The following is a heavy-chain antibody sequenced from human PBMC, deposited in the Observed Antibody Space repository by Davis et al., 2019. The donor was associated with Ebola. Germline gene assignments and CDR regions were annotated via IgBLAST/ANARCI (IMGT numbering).Heavy chain of an antibody. CDR1: GGSISSYY. CDR2: IYYSGST. Sequence: GSLRLSCTVSGGSISSYYWSWIRQPPGKGLEWIGYIYYSGSTNYNPSLKSRVTISVDTSKNQFSLKLSSVTAADTAVYYCARASSSSWYLGYFDLWGRDTLVTVSS. CDR3: ARASSSSWYLGYFDL. D-gene: IGHD6-13*01. V-gene: IGHV4-59*01. J-gene: IGHJ2*01.